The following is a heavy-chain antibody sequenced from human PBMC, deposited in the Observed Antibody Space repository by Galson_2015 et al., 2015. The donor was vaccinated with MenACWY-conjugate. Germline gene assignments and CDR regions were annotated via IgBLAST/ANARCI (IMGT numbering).Heavy chain of an antibody. J-gene: IGHJ4*02. V-gene: IGHV1-46*01. CDR1: GYTFTNHH. D-gene: IGHD2/OR15-2a*01. Sequence: SVKVSCKASGYTFTNHHAHWVRQAPGQGLEWMGIIRHSGGGTSYAQKFQGRVTMTRDTSTGTVYMELSSLRSEDTAVYYCATDSTVWALDDWGQGTLVTVSS. CDR2: IRHSGGGT. CDR3: ATDSTVWALDD.